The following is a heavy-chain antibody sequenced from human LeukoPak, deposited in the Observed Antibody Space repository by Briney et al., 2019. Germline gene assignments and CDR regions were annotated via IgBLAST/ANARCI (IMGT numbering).Heavy chain of an antibody. Sequence: ASVKVSCKASGYTFTSYYIHLVRQAPGQGFEWMAIINPSDGSTTNSQKFQGRVTMTRNTSISTAYMELSSLRSEDTAVYYCARRYYDILTGSVALFDYWGQGTLVTVSS. V-gene: IGHV1-46*01. CDR2: INPSDGST. J-gene: IGHJ4*02. CDR1: GYTFTSYY. D-gene: IGHD3-9*01. CDR3: ARRYYDILTGSVALFDY.